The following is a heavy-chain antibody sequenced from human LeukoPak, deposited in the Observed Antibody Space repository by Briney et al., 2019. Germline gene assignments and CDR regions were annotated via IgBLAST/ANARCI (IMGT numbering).Heavy chain of an antibody. CDR3: ARTLTTEYYFDY. Sequence: ASVKVSCKASGYTFTSYGSSWVRQAPGQGLEWMGWISAYNGNTNYAQKLQGRVTMTTDTSTSTAYMELRSLRSDDTAVYYCARTLTTEYYFDYWGQGTLVTVSS. V-gene: IGHV1-18*01. CDR1: GYTFTSYG. D-gene: IGHD4-17*01. CDR2: ISAYNGNT. J-gene: IGHJ4*02.